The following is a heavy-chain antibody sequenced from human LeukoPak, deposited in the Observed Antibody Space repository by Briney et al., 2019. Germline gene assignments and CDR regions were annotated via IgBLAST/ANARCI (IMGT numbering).Heavy chain of an antibody. V-gene: IGHV3-48*04. J-gene: IGHJ4*02. CDR1: GFSFNSYS. CDR2: ISSSSSTI. D-gene: IGHD2-2*01. Sequence: GGSLRPSCAASGFSFNSYSMNWVRQAPGKGPEWAAYISSSSSTIYYADSVKGRFTISRDNAKNSLYLQMNSLRAEDTAVYYCARGGVVVGWDFDYWGQGTLVTVSS. CDR3: ARGGVVVGWDFDY.